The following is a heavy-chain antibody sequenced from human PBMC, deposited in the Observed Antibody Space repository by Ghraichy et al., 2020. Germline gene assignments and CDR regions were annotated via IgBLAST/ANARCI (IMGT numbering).Heavy chain of an antibody. V-gene: IGHV3-30*18. Sequence: LSLTCAASGFTFRSYGMHWVRQAPGKGLEWVAVISYDGRNKNYADSVKGRFTISRDNSKNTLYLQMNSLRAEDTAVYYCAKDRNSYGSVNIFDYWGQGTLVTVSS. CDR2: ISYDGRNK. J-gene: IGHJ4*02. CDR3: AKDRNSYGSVNIFDY. CDR1: GFTFRSYG. D-gene: IGHD5-18*01.